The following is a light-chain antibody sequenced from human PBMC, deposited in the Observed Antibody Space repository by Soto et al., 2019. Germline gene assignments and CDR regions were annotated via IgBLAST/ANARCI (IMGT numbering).Light chain of an antibody. V-gene: IGLV2-14*01. CDR2: DVS. CDR3: SSYTSSSTRLYV. Sequence: QSALTQPASVSGAPGQSITISCTGTSSDVGGYNYVSWYQQHPGKAPKLMIYDVSNRPSGVSNRFSGSKSGTTASLTISGLQADDEAAYYCSSYTSSSTRLYVFGTGTKVTVL. J-gene: IGLJ1*01. CDR1: SSDVGGYNY.